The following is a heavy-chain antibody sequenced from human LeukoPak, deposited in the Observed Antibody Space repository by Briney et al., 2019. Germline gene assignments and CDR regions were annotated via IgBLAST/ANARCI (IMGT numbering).Heavy chain of an antibody. CDR1: GGTFISYA. CDR2: IIPIFGTA. V-gene: IGHV1-69*05. Sequence: SVKVSCKASGGTFISYAISWVRQAPGQGGEWMGRIIPIFGTANYAQKFQGRVTITTDESTSTAYMELSSLRSEDTAVYYCARGTYSGWSIFPDYWGQGTLVTVSS. J-gene: IGHJ4*02. D-gene: IGHD6-19*01. CDR3: ARGTYSGWSIFPDY.